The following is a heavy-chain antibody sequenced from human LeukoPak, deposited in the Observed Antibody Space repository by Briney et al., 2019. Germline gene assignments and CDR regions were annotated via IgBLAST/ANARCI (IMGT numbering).Heavy chain of an antibody. CDR2: MNPNRGNT. J-gene: IGHJ4*02. D-gene: IGHD3-10*01. V-gene: IGHV1-8*01. Sequence: ASVKASCKASRYTYTSYDINWVRQATGHGLEWMGWMNPNRGNTGYAQKFQGRVTMTRNTSISTAYMELSSLRSEDTAVYYCARFDEDPSNYGSGKVTGFDYWGQGTLVTVSS. CDR3: ARFDEDPSNYGSGKVTGFDY. CDR1: RYTYTSYD.